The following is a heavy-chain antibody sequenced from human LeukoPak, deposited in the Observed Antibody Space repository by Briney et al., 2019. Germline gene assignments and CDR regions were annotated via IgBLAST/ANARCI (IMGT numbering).Heavy chain of an antibody. CDR3: AKDPYYYDSSGYYFESYYFDY. CDR2: ISGSGGST. D-gene: IGHD3-22*01. V-gene: IGHV3-23*01. Sequence: GGSLRLSCAASGFTFSSYAMSWVRQAPGKGLEWVSAISGSGGSTYYADSVKGRFTISRDNSKNTLYLQMNSLRAEDTAVYYCAKDPYYYDSSGYYFESYYFDYWGQGILVTVSS. J-gene: IGHJ4*02. CDR1: GFTFSSYA.